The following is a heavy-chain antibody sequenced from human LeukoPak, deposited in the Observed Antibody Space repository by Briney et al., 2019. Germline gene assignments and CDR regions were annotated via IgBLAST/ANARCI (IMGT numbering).Heavy chain of an antibody. V-gene: IGHV1-18*01. CDR1: GYTFTSYG. CDR2: ISAYNGNT. J-gene: IGHJ5*02. CDR3: ARQSFPTYYDFWSGYPHWFDP. D-gene: IGHD3-3*01. Sequence: ASVKVSFKASGYTFTSYGISWVRQAPGQGLEWMGWISAYNGNTNYAQKLQGRVTMTTDTSTSTAYMELRSLRSDDTAVFYCARQSFPTYYDFWSGYPHWFDPWGQGTLVTVSS.